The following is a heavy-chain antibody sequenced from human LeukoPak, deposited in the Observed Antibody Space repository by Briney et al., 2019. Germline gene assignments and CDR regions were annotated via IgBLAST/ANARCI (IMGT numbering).Heavy chain of an antibody. Sequence: SETLSLTCTVSGGSISSTTYYWGWIRQPPRKGLEWIGTIYYSGTTYFNPSLKSRVTISVDTSRNQFSLKLSSVTAADTAVYYCARGPYGSGSYGPFDYWGQGTLVTVSS. D-gene: IGHD3-10*01. J-gene: IGHJ4*02. CDR2: IYYSGTT. V-gene: IGHV4-39*07. CDR3: ARGPYGSGSYGPFDY. CDR1: GGSISSTTYY.